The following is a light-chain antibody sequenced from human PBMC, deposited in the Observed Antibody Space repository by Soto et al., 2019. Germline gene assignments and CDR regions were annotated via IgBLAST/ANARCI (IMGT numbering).Light chain of an antibody. V-gene: IGKV1-5*03. CDR3: QQYSSYFWT. J-gene: IGKJ1*01. Sequence: DIQMTQSPSSLSASVGDRITITCRASQIIDTWLAWYQQKPGKAPKLLIYKASSLQSGVPSRFSGSGSGTEFTLTISSLQPDDFATYYCQQYSSYFWTFGQGTKVDI. CDR2: KAS. CDR1: QIIDTW.